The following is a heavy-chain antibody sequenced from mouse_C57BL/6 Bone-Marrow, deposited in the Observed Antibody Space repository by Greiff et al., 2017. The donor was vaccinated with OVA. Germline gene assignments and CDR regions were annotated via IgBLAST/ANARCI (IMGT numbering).Heavy chain of an antibody. CDR2: IDPENGDT. CDR3: TITTVEAY. Sequence: EVQLVESGAELVRPGASVKLSCTASGFNIKDDYMHWVKQRPEQGLEWIGWIDPENGDTEYASKFQGKATITADTSSNTAYLQLSSLTSEDTAVYYCTITTVEAYWGQGTLVTVSA. D-gene: IGHD1-1*01. V-gene: IGHV14-4*01. CDR1: GFNIKDDY. J-gene: IGHJ3*01.